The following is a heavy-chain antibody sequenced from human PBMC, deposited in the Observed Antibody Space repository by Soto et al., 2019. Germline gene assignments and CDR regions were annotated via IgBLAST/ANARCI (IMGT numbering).Heavy chain of an antibody. CDR3: ASQKLDVPAFFDY. Sequence: SETLSLTCAVSGGSISTSNWWSWVRQPPGKGLEWIGEVYRTGSTNYNPSLESRLTISVDKSKNQFSLKLTSVTAADTAMYYCASQKLDVPAFFDYWGQGILVTVS. CDR2: VYRTGST. CDR1: GGSISTSNW. V-gene: IGHV4-4*02. J-gene: IGHJ4*02. D-gene: IGHD4-4*01.